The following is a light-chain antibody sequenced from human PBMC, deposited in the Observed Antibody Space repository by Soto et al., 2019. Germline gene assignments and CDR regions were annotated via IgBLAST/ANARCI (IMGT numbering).Light chain of an antibody. J-gene: IGKJ4*01. V-gene: IGKV3-20*01. CDR3: HQYGTSPLT. CDR2: GAS. Sequence: IVLAQSPGTLSLSPGERATLSCRASQSISTSLAWFQQIPDQAPRLLIYGASSRGTGIPDRFSGSGSGTDFALTISRLEPEDFAVYYCHQYGTSPLTFGGGTKVEIK. CDR1: QSISTS.